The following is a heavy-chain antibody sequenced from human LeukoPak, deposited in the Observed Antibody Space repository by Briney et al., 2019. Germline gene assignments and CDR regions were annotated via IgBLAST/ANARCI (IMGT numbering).Heavy chain of an antibody. Sequence: PSETLSLTCTVSGASIRSGDHYWSWLRQSPGKGLEWIGYIYFSGSRSSNPSLRSRLTISVDTSKNQFSLKLSSVTAADTAVYYCAREQATMIQSHFDYWGQGTLVTVSS. J-gene: IGHJ4*02. D-gene: IGHD3-22*01. CDR3: AREQATMIQSHFDY. CDR2: IYFSGSR. CDR1: GASIRSGDHY. V-gene: IGHV4-30-4*08.